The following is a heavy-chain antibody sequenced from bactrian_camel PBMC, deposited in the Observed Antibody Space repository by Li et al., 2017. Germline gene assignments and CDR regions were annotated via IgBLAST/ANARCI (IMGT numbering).Heavy chain of an antibody. CDR1: GYTDSSYC. CDR3: VRAMGGVGVSIFDQ. Sequence: HVQLVEYGGGSVQAGGSLRLSCAASGYTDSSYCMAWFRQVPGKGLKWVSVIYSGGGSTYYADSVKGRFTISRDNAKNTLYLQMNVLKTDDTAVYYCVRAMGGVGVSIFDQWGQRTQVTVS. J-gene: IGHJ4*01. V-gene: IGHV3S1*01. CDR2: IYSGGGST. D-gene: IGHD3*01.